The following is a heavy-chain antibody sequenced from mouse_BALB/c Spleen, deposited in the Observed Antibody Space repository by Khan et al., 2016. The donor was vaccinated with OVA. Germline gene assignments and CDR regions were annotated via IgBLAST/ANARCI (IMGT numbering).Heavy chain of an antibody. CDR2: TNPTNGRT. D-gene: IGHD1-1*01. J-gene: IGHJ2*01. CDR1: GYTFTSYW. CDR3: ARIKKIVATYFDY. Sequence: LQESGAELVKAGASVKMSCKASGYTFTSYWMHWVKQRLGQGLEWFAETNPTNGRTYYNEKFKSKATLTVDKSSSTAYMLLSGPTCEDSAVYYCARIKKIVATYFDYGGQGTTLTVSS. V-gene: IGHV1S81*02.